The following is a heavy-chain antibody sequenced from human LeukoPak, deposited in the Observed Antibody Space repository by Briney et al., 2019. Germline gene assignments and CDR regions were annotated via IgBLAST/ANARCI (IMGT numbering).Heavy chain of an antibody. CDR1: GGSISSYY. CDR2: IYYSGST. CDR3: ARGDLTMEHGPYFDY. V-gene: IGHV4-59*01. Sequence: KSSETLSLTCTVSGGSISSYYWSWIRQPPGKGPEWIGYIYYSGSTNYNPSLKSRVTISVDTSKNQFSLKLSSVTAADTAVYYCARGDLTMEHGPYFDYWGQGTLVTVSS. J-gene: IGHJ4*02. D-gene: IGHD4/OR15-4a*01.